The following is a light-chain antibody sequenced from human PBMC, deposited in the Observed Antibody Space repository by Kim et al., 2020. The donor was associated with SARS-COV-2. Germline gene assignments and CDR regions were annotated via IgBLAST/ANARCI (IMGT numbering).Light chain of an antibody. Sequence: LSPGERATLSCRASQSVAPNHLAWFQQKPGQAPRLLIYGTSSRATGIPDRFSASESGTDFTLTISRLEPEDFAVYFCQQCDRPPYTFGQGTKLEI. CDR2: GTS. V-gene: IGKV3-20*01. J-gene: IGKJ2*01. CDR1: QSVAPNH. CDR3: QQCDRPPYT.